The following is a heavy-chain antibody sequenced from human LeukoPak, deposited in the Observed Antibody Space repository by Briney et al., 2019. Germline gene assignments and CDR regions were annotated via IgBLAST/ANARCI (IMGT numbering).Heavy chain of an antibody. V-gene: IGHV3-21*01. CDR3: ARDPYSGLFDY. Sequence: GGSLRLSCAASGFTFRSYSMNWVRQAPGKGLEWVSSISSSSSYIYYADSVKGRFTISRDNAKNSLYLQMNSLRAEDTAVYYCARDPYSGLFDYWGQGTLVTVSS. D-gene: IGHD4-11*01. CDR2: ISSSSSYI. J-gene: IGHJ4*02. CDR1: GFTFRSYS.